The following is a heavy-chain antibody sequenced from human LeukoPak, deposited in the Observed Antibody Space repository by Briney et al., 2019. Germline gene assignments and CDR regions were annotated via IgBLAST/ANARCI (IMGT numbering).Heavy chain of an antibody. CDR1: GYTFTSYG. D-gene: IGHD5-12*01. Sequence: ASVKVSCKASGYTFTSYGISWVRQAPGQGLEWMGWISAYNGNTNYAQKLQGRVTMTTDTSTSTAYMELRSLRSDDTAVYYCAREYSGYDPPYFDYWGQGTLVTVSS. J-gene: IGHJ4*02. CDR2: ISAYNGNT. V-gene: IGHV1-18*01. CDR3: AREYSGYDPPYFDY.